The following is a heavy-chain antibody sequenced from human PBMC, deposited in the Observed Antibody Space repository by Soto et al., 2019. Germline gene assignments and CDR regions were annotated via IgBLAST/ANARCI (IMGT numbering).Heavy chain of an antibody. CDR3: AKDRDYGDSFPFDG. Sequence: EVQLLEAGGGFVQPGGSLRLSCAASGFTFDNYGMSWVRQAPGKGLEWVSAIIGNGDMTYYADSVKGRFTISRDNSTNTLYLHLNTLRAEDTAIYYCAKDRDYGDSFPFDGWGQGTLVTVSS. D-gene: IGHD4-17*01. CDR2: IIGNGDMT. J-gene: IGHJ4*02. V-gene: IGHV3-23*01. CDR1: GFTFDNYG.